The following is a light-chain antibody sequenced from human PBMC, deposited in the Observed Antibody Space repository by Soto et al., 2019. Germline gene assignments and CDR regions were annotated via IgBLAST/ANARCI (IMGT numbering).Light chain of an antibody. J-gene: IGLJ1*01. CDR1: SSDVGSGNV. CDR2: EGF. CDR3: CSHAGSNTYV. Sequence: QSALTQPASVSGSPGQSIATSCTGTSSDVGSGNVVSWYQHYPGKAPQLMIYEGFKRPSGVSSRFSGSKSGNTASLTISGLQAEDEADYHCCSHAGSNTYVFGTGTKVTVL. V-gene: IGLV2-23*01.